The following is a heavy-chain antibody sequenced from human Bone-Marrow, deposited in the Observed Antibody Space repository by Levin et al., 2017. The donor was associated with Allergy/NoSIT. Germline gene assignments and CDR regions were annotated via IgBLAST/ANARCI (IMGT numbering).Heavy chain of an antibody. CDR2: ISYDGSNK. J-gene: IGHJ6*02. Sequence: GESLKISCAASGFTFSSYAMHWVRQAPGKGLEWVAVISYDGSNKYYADSVKGRFTISRDNSKNTLYLQMNSLRAEDTAVYYCARDYYDSSGYYSEGYYYGMDVWGQGTTVTVSS. D-gene: IGHD3-22*01. V-gene: IGHV3-30*04. CDR3: ARDYYDSSGYYSEGYYYGMDV. CDR1: GFTFSSYA.